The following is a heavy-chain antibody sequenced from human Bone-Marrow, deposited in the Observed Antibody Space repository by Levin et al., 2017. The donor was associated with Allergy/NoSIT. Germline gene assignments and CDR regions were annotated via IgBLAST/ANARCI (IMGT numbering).Heavy chain of an antibody. CDR1: GFTFGSHA. CDR2: IMWNSARM. Sequence: GGSLRLSCAASGFTFGSHAMHWVRQIPGKGLEWVSGIMWNSARMDYADSVKGRFTISRDNTKKSLYLEMNSLRVEDTALYYCVKDRSSVDNWNYGGPFESWGQGTLVTVSS. V-gene: IGHV3-9*01. D-gene: IGHD1-7*01. J-gene: IGHJ4*02. CDR3: VKDRSSVDNWNYGGPFES.